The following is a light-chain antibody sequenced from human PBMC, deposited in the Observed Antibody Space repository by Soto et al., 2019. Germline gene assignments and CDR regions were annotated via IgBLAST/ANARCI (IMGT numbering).Light chain of an antibody. CDR2: LNSDGSH. Sequence: QPVLTQSPSASASLGASVKLTCTLSSGHSSYAIAWHQQQPEKGPRYLMKLNSDGSHNKGDGIPDRFSGSSSGAERYLTISSPQSEDEADYYCQTWGTGIQLFGGGTKLTVL. CDR1: SGHSSYA. V-gene: IGLV4-69*01. CDR3: QTWGTGIQL. J-gene: IGLJ3*02.